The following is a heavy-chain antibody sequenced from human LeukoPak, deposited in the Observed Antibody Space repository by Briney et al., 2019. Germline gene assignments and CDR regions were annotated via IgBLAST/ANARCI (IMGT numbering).Heavy chain of an antibody. CDR1: GGSISSYY. D-gene: IGHD2-2*01. J-gene: IGHJ6*03. CDR3: AREVVVVPAARYMDV. Sequence: PSETLSLTCAVSGGSISSYYWSWIRQPPGKGLEWIGYIYYSGSTNYNPSLKSRVTISVDTSKNQFSLKLSSVTAADTAVYYCAREVVVVPAARYMDVWGKGTTVTVSS. CDR2: IYYSGST. V-gene: IGHV4-59*01.